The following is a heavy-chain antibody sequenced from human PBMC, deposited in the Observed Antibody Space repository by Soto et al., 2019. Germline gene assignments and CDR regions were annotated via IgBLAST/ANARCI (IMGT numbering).Heavy chain of an antibody. CDR3: AREGGSETLQPSYNWFDT. J-gene: IGHJ5*02. CDR1: GYTFTDYH. Sequence: QVQLVQSGAEVKKPGASVKVSCKASGYTFTDYHIHWVRQAPGQGLEFTGWINANNGGAGSAQQFQGRVTVTRDTSITTVYMELSNLRSDDTAVYYCAREGGSETLQPSYNWFDTWGQGTLVTVSS. D-gene: IGHD6-25*01. V-gene: IGHV1-2*02. CDR2: INANNGGA.